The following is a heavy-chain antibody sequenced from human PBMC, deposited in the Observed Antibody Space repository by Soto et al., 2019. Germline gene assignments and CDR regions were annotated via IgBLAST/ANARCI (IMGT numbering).Heavy chain of an antibody. CDR1: GQSFTNFG. V-gene: IGHV1-18*01. CDR3: VRDRDRRGSVSGY. Sequence: ASVKVSCRASGQSFTNFGISWVRQAPGQGLEWMGVINTYSGHANYAQKFQDRVTMTTDTSTDTAYIEVRSLRSDDTAVYYCVRDRDRRGSVSGYGGQGTLVTVSS. J-gene: IGHJ4*02. CDR2: INTYSGHA. D-gene: IGHD3-16*01.